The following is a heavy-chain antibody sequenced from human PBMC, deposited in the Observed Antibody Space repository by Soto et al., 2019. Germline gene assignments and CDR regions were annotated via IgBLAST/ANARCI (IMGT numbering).Heavy chain of an antibody. J-gene: IGHJ3*02. CDR2: IQQAGSEK. Sequence: EVQLVESGGGLVQPGGSLRLSCADSEFTFSTYWMSWVRQAPGKGLEWVSNIQQAGSEKYYVDSVKGRFTISRDNAKNSLFLQMNSLIAEDTAVYHCARGGRGFFACDIWGHGSMV. CDR3: ARGGRGFFACDI. V-gene: IGHV3-7*01. CDR1: EFTFSTYW. D-gene: IGHD3-10*01.